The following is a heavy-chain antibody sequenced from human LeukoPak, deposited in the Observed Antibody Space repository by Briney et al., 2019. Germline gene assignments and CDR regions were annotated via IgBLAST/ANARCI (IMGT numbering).Heavy chain of an antibody. D-gene: IGHD2-15*01. CDR3: ARDHCTPGTCLGGH. V-gene: IGHV1-69*04. CDR1: GDTFIPYT. Sequence: ASVKASCKASGDTFIPYTFSWVRQAPGQGLEWIGRIIPSLDVANYAQKFQGRVTLSVDRDTATTYMEVTSLRPEDTAIYYCARDHCTPGTCLGGHWGQGTLVTVSS. CDR2: IIPSLDVA. J-gene: IGHJ4*02.